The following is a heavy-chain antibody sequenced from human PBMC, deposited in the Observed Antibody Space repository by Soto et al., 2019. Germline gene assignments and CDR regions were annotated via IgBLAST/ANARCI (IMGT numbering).Heavy chain of an antibody. V-gene: IGHV4-31*03. CDR2: IYYSGST. J-gene: IGHJ6*02. Sequence: QVQLQESGPGLVKPSQTLSLTCTVSGGSISSGGYYWSWIRQHPGKGLEWIGYIYYSGSTYYNPSLKSRVTISVDTSKNQFSLKLSSVTAADTAVYYCARDRTGTTAWHGMDVWGQGTTVTVSS. D-gene: IGHD1-1*01. CDR3: ARDRTGTTAWHGMDV. CDR1: GGSISSGGYY.